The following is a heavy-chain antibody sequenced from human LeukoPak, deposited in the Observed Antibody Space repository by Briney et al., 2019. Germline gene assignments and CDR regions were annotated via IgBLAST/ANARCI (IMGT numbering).Heavy chain of an antibody. CDR3: ARPKARIVGATTPFDY. CDR1: GYTFTSYD. V-gene: IGHV1-8*01. CDR2: MNPNSGNT. D-gene: IGHD1-26*01. J-gene: IGHJ4*02. Sequence: ASVKVSCKASGYTFTSYDINWVRQATGQGLEWMGWMNPNSGNTGYAQKFQGRVTMTRNTSISTAYMELSSLRSEDTAVYYCARPKARIVGATTPFDYWGQGTLVTVSS.